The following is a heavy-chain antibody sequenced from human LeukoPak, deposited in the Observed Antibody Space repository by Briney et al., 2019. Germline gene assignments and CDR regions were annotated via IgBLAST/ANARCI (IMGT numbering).Heavy chain of an antibody. CDR1: GFTFSSYG. Sequence: PGGSLRLSCAASGFTFSSYGMHWVRQAPGKGLEWVAFIRYDGSNKYYADSVKGRFTISRDNSKNTLYLQMNSLRAEDTAVYYCAKDTLSYGSGGYYFDYWGQGTLVTVSS. J-gene: IGHJ4*02. CDR3: AKDTLSYGSGGYYFDY. V-gene: IGHV3-30*02. D-gene: IGHD3-10*01. CDR2: IRYDGSNK.